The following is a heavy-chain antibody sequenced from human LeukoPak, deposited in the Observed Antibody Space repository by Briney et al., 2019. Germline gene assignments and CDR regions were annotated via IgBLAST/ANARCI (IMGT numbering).Heavy chain of an antibody. J-gene: IGHJ5*02. CDR3: ARGRIQLWYNWFDP. Sequence: SETLSLTCAVYGGSFSGYYWSWIRQPPGKGLEWIGEINHSGSTNYNPSLKSRVTISVDTSKNQFSLKLSSVTAADMAVYYCARGRIQLWYNWFDPWGQGTLVTVSS. CDR1: GGSFSGYY. D-gene: IGHD5-18*01. CDR2: INHSGST. V-gene: IGHV4-34*01.